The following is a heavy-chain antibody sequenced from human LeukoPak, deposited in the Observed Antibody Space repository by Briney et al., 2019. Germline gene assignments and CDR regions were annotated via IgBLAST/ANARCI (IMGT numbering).Heavy chain of an antibody. V-gene: IGHV3-23*01. Sequence: PGGSLRLSCAASGFTFSNYAMSWVRQAPGKGLEWVSTITDSAGSTYYADSVKGRFTISRDNSKTTLYLQMNSLRAEDAAVYYCAKAPVTSCRGAFCYPFDYWGQGTLVTVSS. J-gene: IGHJ4*02. CDR1: GFTFSNYA. CDR3: AKAPVTSCRGAFCYPFDY. D-gene: IGHD2-15*01. CDR2: ITDSAGST.